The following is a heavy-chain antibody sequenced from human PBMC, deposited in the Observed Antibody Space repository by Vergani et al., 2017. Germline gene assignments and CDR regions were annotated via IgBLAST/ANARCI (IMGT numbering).Heavy chain of an antibody. V-gene: IGHV3-74*01. CDR1: GFTFSSYW. Sequence: EVQLVESGGGLVQPGGSLRLSCAASGFTFSSYWMHWVRQAPGKGLVWVSRINSDGSSTSYADSVEGRFTISRDNAKNTLYLQMNSLRAEDTAVYYCARDQAYPIAVAGPDYWGHGTLVTVSS. J-gene: IGHJ4*01. D-gene: IGHD6-19*01. CDR2: INSDGSST. CDR3: ARDQAYPIAVAGPDY.